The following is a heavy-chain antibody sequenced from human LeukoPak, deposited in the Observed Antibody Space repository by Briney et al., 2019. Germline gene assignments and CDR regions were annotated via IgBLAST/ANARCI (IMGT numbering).Heavy chain of an antibody. D-gene: IGHD3-10*01. CDR3: AREPAVYYGSGSSHGRLTNWFDP. CDR2: MNPNSGNT. V-gene: IGHV1-8*01. Sequence: APVKVSCKASGYTFTSYDINWVRQATGQGLEWMGWMNPNSGNTGYAQKFQGRVTMTRNTSISTAYMELSSLRSEDTAVYYCAREPAVYYGSGSSHGRLTNWFDPWGQGTLVTVSS. CDR1: GYTFTSYD. J-gene: IGHJ5*02.